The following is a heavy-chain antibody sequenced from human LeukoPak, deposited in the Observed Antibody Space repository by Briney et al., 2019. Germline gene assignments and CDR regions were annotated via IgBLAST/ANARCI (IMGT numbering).Heavy chain of an antibody. V-gene: IGHV4-34*01. CDR2: INHSGST. Sequence: PSETLSLTCAVYGGSFSGYYWSWIRQPPGKGLEWIGEINHSGSTNYNPSLKSQVTISVDMSKNQFSLKLSSVTAAGTAVYYCARPIVVVPLRAFDIWGQGTMVTVSS. J-gene: IGHJ3*02. CDR1: GGSFSGYY. D-gene: IGHD2-21*01. CDR3: ARPIVVVPLRAFDI.